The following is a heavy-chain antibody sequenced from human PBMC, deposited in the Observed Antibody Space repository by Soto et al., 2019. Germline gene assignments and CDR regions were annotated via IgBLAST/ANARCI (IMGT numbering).Heavy chain of an antibody. J-gene: IGHJ4*02. CDR1: GGSISSGGYY. V-gene: IGHV4-30-4*08. CDR2: IYYSGST. CDR3: ARVPAGGNSDYFDS. Sequence: SETLSLTCTVSGGSISSGGYYWSWIRQHPGKGLEWIGYIYYSGSTYYNPSLKSRVTMSVDTSKNQFSLRLSSVTAVDTAVYYCARVPAGGNSDYFDSWGQGTLVTRLL. D-gene: IGHD2-21*02.